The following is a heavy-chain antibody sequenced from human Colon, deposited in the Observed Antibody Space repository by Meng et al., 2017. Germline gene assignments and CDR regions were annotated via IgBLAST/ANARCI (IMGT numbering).Heavy chain of an antibody. J-gene: IGHJ6*02. CDR3: ARDWTAVAGTSPPYYYYGMDV. V-gene: IGHV3-30*01. Sequence: GGSLRLSCAASGFTFSSYAMHWVRQAPGKGLEWVAVISYDGSNKYYADSVKGRFTISRDNSKNTLYLQMNSLRAEDTAVYYCARDWTAVAGTSPPYYYYGMDVWGQGTTVTSP. CDR1: GFTFSSYA. CDR2: ISYDGSNK. D-gene: IGHD6-19*01.